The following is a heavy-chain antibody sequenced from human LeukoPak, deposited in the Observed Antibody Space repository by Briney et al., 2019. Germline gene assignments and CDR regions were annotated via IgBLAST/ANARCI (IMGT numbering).Heavy chain of an antibody. D-gene: IGHD1-26*01. J-gene: IGHJ4*02. V-gene: IGHV3-33*06. CDR2: IWYDGSNK. Sequence: GGSLRLSCAASGFTFSSYGMHWVRQAPGKGLEGVAVIWYDGSNKYYADSVKGRFTISRDNSKNTLYLKMNSLRAEDTAVYYCAKDRDGSLQFDYWGQGTLVTVSS. CDR3: AKDRDGSLQFDY. CDR1: GFTFSSYG.